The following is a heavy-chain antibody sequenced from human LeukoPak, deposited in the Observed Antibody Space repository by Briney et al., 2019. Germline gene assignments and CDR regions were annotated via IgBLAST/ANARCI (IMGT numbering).Heavy chain of an antibody. CDR1: GFTFDSYA. Sequence: QSGGSLRLSCAASGFTFDSYAMSWVRQAPGKGLEWVSAISGSGGTTNYADSVKGRFTISRDNSKNTLYLQMNSLRAEDTAVYYCARDLKTIFGVAHLFGEFDIWGQGTMVTVSS. V-gene: IGHV3-23*01. D-gene: IGHD3-3*01. CDR2: ISGSGGTT. J-gene: IGHJ3*02. CDR3: ARDLKTIFGVAHLFGEFDI.